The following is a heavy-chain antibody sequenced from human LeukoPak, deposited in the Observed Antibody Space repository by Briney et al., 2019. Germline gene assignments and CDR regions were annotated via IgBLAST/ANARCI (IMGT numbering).Heavy chain of an antibody. V-gene: IGHV4-4*07. CDR3: ARVGYSGYDPYYFDY. Sequence: SETLSLTCTVSGGSISSYYWSWIRQPAGKGLEWIGRIYTSGSANYNPSLKSRVTMSVDTSKNQFSLKLSSVTAADTAVYYCARVGYSGYDPYYFDYWGQGTLVTVSS. CDR1: GGSISSYY. J-gene: IGHJ4*02. D-gene: IGHD5-12*01. CDR2: IYTSGSA.